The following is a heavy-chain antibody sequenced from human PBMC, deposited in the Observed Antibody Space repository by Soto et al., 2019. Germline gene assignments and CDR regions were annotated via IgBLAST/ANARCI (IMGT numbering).Heavy chain of an antibody. V-gene: IGHV3-48*02. CDR2: ISTSGATR. D-gene: IGHD6-19*01. Sequence: EVQLVESGGGLVQPGGSLRLSCVASGFTFSTDSMNWVRQAPGKGLEWVAHISTSGATRYYADSVKGRFTITRDNAKTSLYLQMDSLRNEDTAVYYGARFFGSGFDYWGQGTLVTVSS. J-gene: IGHJ4*02. CDR3: ARFFGSGFDY. CDR1: GFTFSTDS.